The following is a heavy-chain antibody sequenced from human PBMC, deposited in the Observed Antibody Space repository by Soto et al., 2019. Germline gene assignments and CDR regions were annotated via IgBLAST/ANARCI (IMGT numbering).Heavy chain of an antibody. CDR1: GGSISISRYY. J-gene: IGHJ6*02. Sequence: PSETLSLTGTVSGGSISISRYYGGLILQPPGKGLEWIGSIYYSGSTYYNPSLKSRVTISVDTSKNQFSLKLSSVTAADTAVYYCARLRGSYFLYYGMDVWGQGTTVTVSS. D-gene: IGHD1-26*01. CDR2: IYYSGST. V-gene: IGHV4-39*01. CDR3: ARLRGSYFLYYGMDV.